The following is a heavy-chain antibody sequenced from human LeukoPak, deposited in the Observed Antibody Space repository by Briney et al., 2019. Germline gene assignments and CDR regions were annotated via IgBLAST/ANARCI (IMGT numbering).Heavy chain of an antibody. Sequence: SETLSLTCAVYGGSFSGYYWSWLRQPPGKGLEWIGEINHSGSTNYNPSLKSRVTISVDTSKNQFSLKLSSVTAADTAVYYCAREATVTMFDYWGQGTLVTVSS. CDR2: INHSGST. CDR1: GGSFSGYY. CDR3: AREATVTMFDY. D-gene: IGHD4-4*01. J-gene: IGHJ4*02. V-gene: IGHV4-34*01.